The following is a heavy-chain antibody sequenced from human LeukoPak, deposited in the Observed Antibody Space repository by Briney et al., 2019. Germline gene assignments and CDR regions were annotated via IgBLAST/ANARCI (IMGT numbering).Heavy chain of an antibody. Sequence: PGGSLRLSCAASGFTFSSYAMSWVRQAPGKGLEWVSAISGSGGSTYYADSVKGRFTISRDNSKNTLYLQMNSLRAEDTAVYYCASGDTKYYYDSSGSDAFDIWGQGTMVTVSS. V-gene: IGHV3-23*01. J-gene: IGHJ3*02. CDR3: ASGDTKYYYDSSGSDAFDI. CDR2: ISGSGGST. CDR1: GFTFSSYA. D-gene: IGHD3-22*01.